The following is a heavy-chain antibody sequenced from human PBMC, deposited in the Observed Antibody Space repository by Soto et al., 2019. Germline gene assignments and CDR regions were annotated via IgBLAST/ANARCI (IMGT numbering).Heavy chain of an antibody. Sequence: ASVKVSCKASGGTFSSYAISWVRQAPGQGLEWMGGIIPSFGTANYAQKFQGRVTITADKSTSTAYMELSSLRSEDTAAYYCARPELSIAAAGTSGWFDPWGQGTLVTVSS. CDR1: GGTFSSYA. D-gene: IGHD6-13*01. CDR3: ARPELSIAAAGTSGWFDP. V-gene: IGHV1-69*06. CDR2: IIPSFGTA. J-gene: IGHJ5*02.